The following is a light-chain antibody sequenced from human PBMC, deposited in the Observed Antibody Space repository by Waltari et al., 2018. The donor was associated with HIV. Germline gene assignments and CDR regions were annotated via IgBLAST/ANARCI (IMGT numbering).Light chain of an antibody. CDR3: QSTDSSGTYVV. CDR1: AVPKQC. V-gene: IGLV3-25*03. Sequence: SYELTQPPSVSVSSGQTARITCSGDAVPKQCAYWYEPRTDQDPVGLIYKDSARPSWIPERFSGSSSATTVTLTISGGQAEDEADYYCQSTDSSGTYVVFGGGTKLTVL. CDR2: KDS. J-gene: IGLJ2*01.